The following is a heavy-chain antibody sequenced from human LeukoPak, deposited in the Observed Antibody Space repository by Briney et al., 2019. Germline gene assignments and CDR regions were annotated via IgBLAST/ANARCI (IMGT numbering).Heavy chain of an antibody. CDR2: ISAYNGNT. CDR3: AGSRGAVRGVLDAFDI. J-gene: IGHJ3*02. V-gene: IGHV1-18*01. D-gene: IGHD3-10*01. CDR1: GYTFTSYG. Sequence: ASVKVSCKASGYTFTSYGISWVRQAPGQGLEWMGWISAYNGNTNYAQKLQGRVTMTTDTSTSTAYMELRSQRSDDTAVYYCAGSRGAVRGVLDAFDIWGQGTMVTVSS.